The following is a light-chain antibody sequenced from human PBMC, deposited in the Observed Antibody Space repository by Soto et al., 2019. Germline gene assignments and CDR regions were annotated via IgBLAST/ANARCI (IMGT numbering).Light chain of an antibody. CDR1: SSDVGGYNS. V-gene: IGLV2-8*01. CDR3: SSYAVSNIFHV. J-gene: IGLJ1*01. Sequence: QSALTQPPSASGSPGQSVTISCTGTSSDVGGYNSVSWYQQHPGKAPKLMIYDVTKRPSGVPDRFSGSKSGNTASLTVSGLQAEDEANYYCSSYAVSNIFHVFGTGTKLTVL. CDR2: DVT.